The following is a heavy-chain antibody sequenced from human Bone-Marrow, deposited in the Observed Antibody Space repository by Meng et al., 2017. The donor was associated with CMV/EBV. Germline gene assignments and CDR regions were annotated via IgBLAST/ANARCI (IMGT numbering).Heavy chain of an antibody. D-gene: IGHD1-1*01. CDR3: ARDLSALSRQRLDY. J-gene: IGHJ4*02. CDR2: IIPIFGTA. Sequence: SVKVSCKASGGTFSSYAISWVRQAPGQGLEWMGGIIPIFGTANYAQKFQGRVTITTDESTSTAYMELSSLRSEDTAVYYCARDLSALSRQRLDYCGQGTLVTVSS. CDR1: GGTFSSYA. V-gene: IGHV1-69*05.